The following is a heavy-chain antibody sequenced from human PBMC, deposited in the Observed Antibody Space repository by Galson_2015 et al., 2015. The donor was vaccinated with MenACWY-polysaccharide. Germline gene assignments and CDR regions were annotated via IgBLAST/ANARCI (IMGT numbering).Heavy chain of an antibody. V-gene: IGHV3-7*01. CDR3: ATSQRRVPAL. CDR2: IKQDGSEK. Sequence: SLRLSCAASESTFSTYRMKWARQAPGKGLEWVATIKQDGSEKYYVDSVKGRFTISRDNAKKSAYLQMNSLRAEDTAVYYCATSQRRVPALWGQGTLVTVSS. J-gene: IGHJ4*02. D-gene: IGHD2-2*01. CDR1: ESTFSTYR.